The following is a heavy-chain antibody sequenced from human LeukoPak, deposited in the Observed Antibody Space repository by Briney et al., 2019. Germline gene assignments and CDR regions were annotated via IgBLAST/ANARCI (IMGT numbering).Heavy chain of an antibody. CDR1: GFTFSSYS. D-gene: IGHD3-22*01. Sequence: PGGSLRLSCAASGFTFSSYSMNWVRQAPGKGLEWVSSISSSSYIYYADSVKGRFTISRDNAKNSLYLQMNSLRAEDTAVYYCARDQGDYYDSSGYSDYWGQGTLVTVSS. CDR2: ISSSSYI. V-gene: IGHV3-21*01. CDR3: ARDQGDYYDSSGYSDY. J-gene: IGHJ4*02.